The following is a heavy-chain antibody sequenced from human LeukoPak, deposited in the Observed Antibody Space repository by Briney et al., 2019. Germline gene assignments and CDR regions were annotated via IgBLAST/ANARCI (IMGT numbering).Heavy chain of an antibody. CDR2: ISSSSSYI. J-gene: IGHJ3*02. CDR3: ARDATRPHYYDSSGYDRAFDI. V-gene: IGHV3-21*01. CDR1: GFTFSSYS. Sequence: GGSLRLSCAASGFTFSSYSMNWVRQAPGKGLEWVSSISSSSSYIYYADSVKGRFTISRDNAKNSLYLQMNSLRAEDTAVYYCARDATRPHYYDSSGYDRAFDIWGQGTMVTVSS. D-gene: IGHD3-22*01.